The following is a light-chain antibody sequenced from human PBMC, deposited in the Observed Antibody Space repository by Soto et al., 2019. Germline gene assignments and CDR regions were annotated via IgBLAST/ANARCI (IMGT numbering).Light chain of an antibody. Sequence: DLQMTQSPSSLSASVGDRVTITCRASQSIRSYLNWYQQKPGKAPKLLIYAASSLQSGVPSRFSGSGSGTDFTLTISSLQPEDFATYYCQQSYSTPPTFGGGAKVEIK. CDR1: QSIRSY. V-gene: IGKV1-39*01. CDR2: AAS. J-gene: IGKJ4*01. CDR3: QQSYSTPPT.